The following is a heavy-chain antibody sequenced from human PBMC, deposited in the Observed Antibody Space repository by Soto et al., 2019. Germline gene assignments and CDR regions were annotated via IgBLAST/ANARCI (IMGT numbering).Heavy chain of an antibody. J-gene: IGHJ4*02. CDR1: GYTFTGYA. D-gene: IGHD3-10*01. Sequence: QVQLVQSGAEEKKPGASVKVSCKASGYTFTGYAMHWVRQAPGQRLEWMGWINAGNGNTKYSQKFQGRVTITRDTPASTAYMGLGSLRSEDTVVYSCARAGAVPPDFDYWGQGTLVTVPS. V-gene: IGHV1-3*05. CDR3: ARAGAVPPDFDY. CDR2: INAGNGNT.